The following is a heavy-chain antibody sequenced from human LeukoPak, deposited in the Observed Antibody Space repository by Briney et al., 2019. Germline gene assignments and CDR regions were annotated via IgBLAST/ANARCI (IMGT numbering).Heavy chain of an antibody. CDR3: ARDIWDDYYGSGSYYSFDY. V-gene: IGHV3-11*06. D-gene: IGHD3-10*01. J-gene: IGHJ4*02. CDR2: ISSSSSYT. Sequence: PGGSLRLSCAASGFTFSDYYMSWIRQAPGKGLEWVSCISSSSSYTNYADSVKGRFTISRDNAKNSLYLQMNSLRAEDTAVYYCARDIWDDYYGSGSYYSFDYWGQGTLVTVSS. CDR1: GFTFSDYY.